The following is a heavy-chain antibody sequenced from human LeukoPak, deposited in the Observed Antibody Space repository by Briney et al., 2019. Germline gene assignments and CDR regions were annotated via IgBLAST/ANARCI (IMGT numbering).Heavy chain of an antibody. CDR2: IYYSGST. CDR3: ARRFVGATDYYYMDV. V-gene: IGHV4-30-4*08. J-gene: IGHJ6*03. D-gene: IGHD1-26*01. CDR1: GGSISSGDYY. Sequence: SQTLSLTCTVSGGSISSGDYYWSWIRQPPGKGLEWIGHIYYSGSTYYNPSLKSRVTISVDTSKNQFSLKLSSVTAADTAVYYCARRFVGATDYYYMDVWGKGTTVTVSS.